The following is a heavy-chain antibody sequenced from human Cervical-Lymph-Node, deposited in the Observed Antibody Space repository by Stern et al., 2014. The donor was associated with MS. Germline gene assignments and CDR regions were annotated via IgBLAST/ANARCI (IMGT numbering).Heavy chain of an antibody. Sequence: EVQLEESGGGSVPPGRSLRLSCAASGFTFDDCAMHWVRQAPGKGLEWVSVSSWNSKTIGYADSVSGRFTSSRDNAKNTLYLQMNGLRPEDTALYYCSKDISERHYYFDSWGEGTLVTVSS. D-gene: IGHD3-16*02. CDR1: GFTFDDCA. CDR2: SSWNSKTI. CDR3: SKDISERHYYFDS. J-gene: IGHJ4*02. V-gene: IGHV3-9*01.